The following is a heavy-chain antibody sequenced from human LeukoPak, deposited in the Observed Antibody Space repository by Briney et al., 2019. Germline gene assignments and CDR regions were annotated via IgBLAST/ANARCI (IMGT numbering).Heavy chain of an antibody. CDR3: ARDLVTFGGVAFDH. D-gene: IGHD3-16*01. Sequence: SETLSLTCTVSGGSISSYYWSWIRQPAGKGLEWIGRIYTSGSTNYNPSLKSRVTMSVDTSKNQFSLKLSSRTAADTAVYYCARDLVTFGGVAFDHWGQGTLVTVSS. J-gene: IGHJ4*02. CDR2: IYTSGST. V-gene: IGHV4-4*07. CDR1: GGSISSYY.